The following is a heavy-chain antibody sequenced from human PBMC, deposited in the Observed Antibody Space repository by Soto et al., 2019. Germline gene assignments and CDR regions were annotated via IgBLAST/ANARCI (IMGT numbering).Heavy chain of an antibody. CDR2: INQDGSEK. J-gene: IGHJ4*02. CDR3: AREFWGCVWNDY. CDR1: GFTFNRYW. V-gene: IGHV3-7*01. Sequence: EVQLVESGGGLVQPGGSLRLSCAASGFTFNRYWMTWVRQAPGKGLEWVANINQDGSEKYCVDSVKGRFTISRDNAKNSLYLQMNSLRAEDTAVYYCAREFWGCVWNDYWGQGTLVTVSS. D-gene: IGHD1-1*01.